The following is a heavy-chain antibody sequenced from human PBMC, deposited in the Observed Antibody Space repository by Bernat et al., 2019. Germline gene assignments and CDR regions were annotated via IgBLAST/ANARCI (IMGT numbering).Heavy chain of an antibody. J-gene: IGHJ6*03. CDR2: IYYSGST. V-gene: IGHV4-61*01. Sequence: QVQLQESGPGLVKPSETLSLTCTVSGGSVSSGSYYWSWIRQPPGKGLEWIGYIYYSGSTNYNPSLKSRVTISVDTSKNQFSLKLSSVTAADTAVYYCARVYGSGSYYLPRDYYYMDVWGKGTTVTVSS. CDR1: GGSVSSGSYY. CDR3: ARVYGSGSYYLPRDYYYMDV. D-gene: IGHD3-10*01.